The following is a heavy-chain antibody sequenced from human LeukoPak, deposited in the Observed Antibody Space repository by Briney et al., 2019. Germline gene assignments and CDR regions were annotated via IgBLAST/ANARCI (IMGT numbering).Heavy chain of an antibody. Sequence: KNGESLKISCKGSGYSFTSYWINWVRQMPGKGLEWMGIIHPADSDTRYSPSFQGQVTISADKSISTAYLQWSSLKASDTAMYYCARSSSGWSFDYWGQGTLVTVSS. CDR1: GYSFTSYW. V-gene: IGHV5-51*01. CDR3: ARSSSGWSFDY. D-gene: IGHD6-19*01. CDR2: IHPADSDT. J-gene: IGHJ4*02.